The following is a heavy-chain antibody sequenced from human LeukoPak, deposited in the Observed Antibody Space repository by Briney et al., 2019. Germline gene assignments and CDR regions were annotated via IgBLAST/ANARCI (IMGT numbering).Heavy chain of an antibody. D-gene: IGHD6-19*01. V-gene: IGHV3-53*01. CDR2: IYSGGST. J-gene: IGHJ4*02. CDR3: AKDRSSTGYSSGWYSQYYFDY. CDR1: GFTVSNTF. Sequence: GGSLRLSCAASGFTVSNTFMSWVRQAPGKGLEWVSAIYSGGSTYYADSVKGRFAISRDNSKNTLYLQMNSLRAEDTAVYYCAKDRSSTGYSSGWYSQYYFDYWGQGTLVTVSS.